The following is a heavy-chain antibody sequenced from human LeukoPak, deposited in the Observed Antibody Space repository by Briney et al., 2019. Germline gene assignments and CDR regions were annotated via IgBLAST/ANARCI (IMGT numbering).Heavy chain of an antibody. CDR2: ISSSSYI. CDR1: GFTFSSYS. V-gene: IGHV3-21*01. J-gene: IGHJ4*02. D-gene: IGHD6-13*01. CDR3: ARERVVAAAVPFDY. Sequence: GGSLRLSCAASGFTFSSYSMNWVRQAPAKGLEWVSSISSSSYIYYADSVKGRFTVSRDNAKNSLYLQMNSLRAEDTAVYYCARERVVAAAVPFDYWGQGTLVTVSS.